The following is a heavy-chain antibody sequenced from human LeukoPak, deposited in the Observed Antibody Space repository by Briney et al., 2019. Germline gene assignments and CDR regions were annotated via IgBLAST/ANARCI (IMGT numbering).Heavy chain of an antibody. CDR3: ARASDNGDFDY. V-gene: IGHV1-69*05. J-gene: IGHJ4*02. CDR2: IIPIFGTA. CDR1: GGTFSSYA. D-gene: IGHD1-14*01. Sequence: RWASVKVSCKASGGTFSSYAISWVQQAPGQGLEWMGGIIPIFGTANYAQKFQGRVTMTRNPSISTVYMELSSLRSEDTAVYYCARASDNGDFDYWGQGTLVTVSS.